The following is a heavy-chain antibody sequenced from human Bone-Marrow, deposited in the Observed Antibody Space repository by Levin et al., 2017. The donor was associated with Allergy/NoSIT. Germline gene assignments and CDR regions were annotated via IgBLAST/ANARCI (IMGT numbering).Heavy chain of an antibody. V-gene: IGHV4-59*01. J-gene: IGHJ3*02. CDR1: DASIRTYS. D-gene: IGHD2-2*01. CDR3: ARNILVVPAATRGFAFAI. Sequence: SQTLSLTCTVSDASIRTYSWSWIRQSPGKGLEWIGYISYRGSINYNPSLKSRVSISIDASKNQFSLTLSSVTAADTALYYCARNILVVPAATRGFAFAIWGQGARVPVSS. CDR2: ISYRGSI.